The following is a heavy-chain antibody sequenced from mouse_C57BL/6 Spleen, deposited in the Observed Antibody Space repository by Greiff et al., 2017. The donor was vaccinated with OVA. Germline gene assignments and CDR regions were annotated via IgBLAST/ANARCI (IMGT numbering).Heavy chain of an antibody. J-gene: IGHJ4*01. CDR3: AREEDHYGSSSWAMDY. CDR2: IYPGSGNT. D-gene: IGHD1-1*01. V-gene: IGHV1-66*01. Sequence: QVQLQQSGPELVKPGASVKISCKASGYSFTSYYIHWVKQRPGQGLEWIGWIYPGSGNTKYNEKFKGKATLTADTSSSTAYMQLSSLTSEDSAVYYCAREEDHYGSSSWAMDYWGQGTSVTVSS. CDR1: GYSFTSYY.